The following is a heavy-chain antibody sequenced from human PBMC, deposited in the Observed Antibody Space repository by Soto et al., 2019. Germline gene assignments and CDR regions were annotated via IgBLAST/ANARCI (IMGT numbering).Heavy chain of an antibody. CDR3: ARDYYDTGSYYPFDP. D-gene: IGHD3-10*01. V-gene: IGHV4-59*01. CDR1: GGSIGGYH. J-gene: IGHJ5*02. CDR2: IYYSGST. Sequence: SETLSLTCTVSGGSIGGYHWSWIRQPPGKGLEWIEYIYYSGSTNYNPSLKSRVTMSVDTSKNQISLKLSSVTAADTAVYYCARDYYDTGSYYPFDPWGQGTLVTVSS.